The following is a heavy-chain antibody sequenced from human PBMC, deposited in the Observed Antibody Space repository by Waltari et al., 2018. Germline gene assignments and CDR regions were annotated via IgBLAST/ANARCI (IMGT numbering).Heavy chain of an antibody. CDR1: GGSISSSSYY. CDR2: ILSSAST. J-gene: IGHJ4*02. D-gene: IGHD1-26*01. Sequence: QLQLQESGPGLVKPSETLSLTCTVSGGSISSSSYYWGWIRQPPGKGMEWIGSILSSASTYHNPSLKSTVTISVDTSKNQFSLKLSSVTAADPAVYYCARDGSSGSSNFDYWGQGTLVTVSS. V-gene: IGHV4-39*07. CDR3: ARDGSSGSSNFDY.